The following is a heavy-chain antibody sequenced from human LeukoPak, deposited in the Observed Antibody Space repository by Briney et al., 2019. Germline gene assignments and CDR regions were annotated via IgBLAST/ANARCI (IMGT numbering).Heavy chain of an antibody. D-gene: IGHD6-19*01. CDR1: GCTLSNAL. CDR2: ISYDGSNK. CDR3: AKTSCSSGWYYDY. Sequence: GGSLRLSRASSGCTLSNALKSWVRQAPGKGVEWVVVISYDGSNKYYADSVKGPFTISRDNSKNTLYLQMNSLRAEDTAVYYCAKTSCSSGWYYDYWGQGMLVTVSS. J-gene: IGHJ4*02. V-gene: IGHV3-30*18.